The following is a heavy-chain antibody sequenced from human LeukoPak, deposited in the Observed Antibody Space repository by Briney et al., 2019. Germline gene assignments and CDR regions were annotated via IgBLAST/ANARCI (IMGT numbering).Heavy chain of an antibody. J-gene: IGHJ4*02. CDR2: INAGNGNT. D-gene: IGHD1-26*01. Sequence: ASVKVSCKASGYTFTSYAMHWVRQAPGQRLEWMGWINAGNGNTKYSQKLQGRVTMTTDTSTSTAYMELRSLRSDDTAVYYCAREGRVGATPFDYWGQGTLVTVSS. CDR3: AREGRVGATPFDY. CDR1: GYTFTSYA. V-gene: IGHV1-3*01.